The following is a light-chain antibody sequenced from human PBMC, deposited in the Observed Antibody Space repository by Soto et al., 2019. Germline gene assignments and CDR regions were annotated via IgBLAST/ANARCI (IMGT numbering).Light chain of an antibody. V-gene: IGKV3-20*01. J-gene: IGKJ4*01. Sequence: EIVLPQSPGTLSLSPGERATLSCRASQSVSSSYLAWYQQKPGQAPRLLIYGASTRATGIPDRFSGSGSGTDFTFTISRLESEDFAVYFCQQYGSSPLTFGGGTKVEIK. CDR2: GAS. CDR1: QSVSSSY. CDR3: QQYGSSPLT.